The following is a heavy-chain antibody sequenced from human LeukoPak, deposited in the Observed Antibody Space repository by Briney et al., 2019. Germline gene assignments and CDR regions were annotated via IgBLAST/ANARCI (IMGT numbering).Heavy chain of an antibody. V-gene: IGHV3-30*02. D-gene: IGHD6-6*01. Sequence: PGGSLRLSCAASGFTFSSYGMHWVRQAPGKGLEWVAFIRYDGSNKYYADSVKGRFTISRDNSKNTLYLQMNSLRAEDTAVYYCAKEREILVAALDYWGQGTLVTVSS. CDR3: AKEREILVAALDY. CDR1: GFTFSSYG. CDR2: IRYDGSNK. J-gene: IGHJ4*02.